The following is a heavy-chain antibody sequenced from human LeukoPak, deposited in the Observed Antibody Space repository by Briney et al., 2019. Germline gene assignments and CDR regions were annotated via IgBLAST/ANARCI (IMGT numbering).Heavy chain of an antibody. CDR3: ARDRDCSSTSCFSYFDY. Sequence: GGSLRLSCAASGFTFSSYAMHWVCQAPGKGLEWVAVISYDGSNKYYADSVKGRFTISRDNSKSTLYLQMNSLRAEDTAVYYCARDRDCSSTSCFSYFDYWGQGTLVTVSS. V-gene: IGHV3-30-3*01. J-gene: IGHJ4*02. D-gene: IGHD2-2*01. CDR2: ISYDGSNK. CDR1: GFTFSSYA.